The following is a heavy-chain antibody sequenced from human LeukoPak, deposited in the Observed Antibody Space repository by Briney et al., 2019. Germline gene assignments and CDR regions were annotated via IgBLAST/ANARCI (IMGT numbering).Heavy chain of an antibody. CDR1: GFTFSSYA. J-gene: IGHJ6*02. Sequence: PGGSLRLSCAASGFTFSSYAMSWVRQAPGKGLEWVSAISGSGGSTYYADSVKGRFTISRDNSKNTLYLQMNGLRAEDTAVYYCARDPTPRYCSGGSCYTHYGMDVWGQGTTVTVSS. D-gene: IGHD2-15*01. CDR2: ISGSGGST. V-gene: IGHV3-23*01. CDR3: ARDPTPRYCSGGSCYTHYGMDV.